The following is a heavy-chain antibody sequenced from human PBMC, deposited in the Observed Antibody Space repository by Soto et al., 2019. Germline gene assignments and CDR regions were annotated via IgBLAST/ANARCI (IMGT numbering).Heavy chain of an antibody. V-gene: IGHV1-69*02. CDR1: GVTFSSYT. J-gene: IGHJ4*02. Sequence: QVQLVQSGAEVKKPGSSVKVSCKASGVTFSSYTISWVRQAPGQGLEWMGRIIPILDIANYAQKFQGRVTITAHKSTSTAYMELSSLRSEDTAMYYCAGAEGDYEFDYWGQGTLVTVSS. CDR3: AGAEGDYEFDY. D-gene: IGHD4-17*01. CDR2: IIPILDIA.